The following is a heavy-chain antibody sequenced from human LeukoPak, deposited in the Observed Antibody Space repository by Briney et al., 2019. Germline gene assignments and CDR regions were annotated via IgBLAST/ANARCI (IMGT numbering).Heavy chain of an antibody. J-gene: IGHJ3*02. CDR3: ARGLWGVAGRGDAFDI. CDR2: ISTSSSYI. Sequence: GGSLRLSCAASGFTFSSYGMSWVRQAPGKGLEWVSSISTSSSYIYYIDSVKGRFTISRDNAKRSLYLQMNSLRAEDTAVYYCARGLWGVAGRGDAFDIWGQGTMVTVSS. V-gene: IGHV3-21*01. CDR1: GFTFSSYG. D-gene: IGHD6-19*01.